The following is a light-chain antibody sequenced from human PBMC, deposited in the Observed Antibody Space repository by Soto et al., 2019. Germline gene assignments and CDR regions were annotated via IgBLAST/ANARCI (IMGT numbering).Light chain of an antibody. J-gene: IGKJ1*01. CDR3: QQYNNWPWT. CDR2: GAS. Sequence: EIVLTQSPGTLSLSPGEGATLSCRASQTMSSNYLAWYQQKPGQAPRLLIYGASTRATGIPARFSGSGSGTEFTLTISGLRSEDFAVYYCQQYNNWPWTFGQGTKVDIK. CDR1: QTMSSN. V-gene: IGKV3-15*01.